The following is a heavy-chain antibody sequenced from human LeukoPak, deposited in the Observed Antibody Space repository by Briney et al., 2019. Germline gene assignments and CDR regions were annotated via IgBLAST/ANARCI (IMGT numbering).Heavy chain of an antibody. Sequence: ASVKVSCKASGYTFTSYYMHWVRQAPGQGLEWMGIINPSGGSTSYAQKFQGRVTMTRDTSTSTVYMELSSLRSEDTAVYYCARVPGMIFGVVGSGYYFDYWGQGTLVTVSS. CDR1: GYTFTSYY. CDR2: INPSGGST. V-gene: IGHV1-46*01. J-gene: IGHJ4*02. D-gene: IGHD3/OR15-3a*01. CDR3: ARVPGMIFGVVGSGYYFDY.